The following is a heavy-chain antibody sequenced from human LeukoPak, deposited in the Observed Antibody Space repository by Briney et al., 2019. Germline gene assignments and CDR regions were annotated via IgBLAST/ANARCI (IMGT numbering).Heavy chain of an antibody. D-gene: IGHD3-16*02. CDR3: AKDSERGVISLPDY. Sequence: GGSLRLSCAASGFTVSSNYMSWVRQAPGKGLEWVPVIYSGGSTYYADSVKGRFTISRDNSKNTLYLQMNSLRAEDTDVYYCAKDSERGVISLPDYWGQGTLVTVSS. CDR2: IYSGGST. CDR1: GFTVSSNY. V-gene: IGHV3-53*01. J-gene: IGHJ4*02.